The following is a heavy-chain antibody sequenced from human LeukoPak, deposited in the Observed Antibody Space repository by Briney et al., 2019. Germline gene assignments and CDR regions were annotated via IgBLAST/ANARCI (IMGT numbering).Heavy chain of an antibody. CDR2: IYYSGST. Sequence: PSETLSLTCTVSGGSISSSSYYWGWIRQPPGKGLEWIGSIYYSGSTYYNPSLKSRVTISVDTSKNPFSLKLSSVTAADTAVYYCARGGEGQGYYDSSGYYNWFDPWGQGTLVTVSS. J-gene: IGHJ5*02. CDR1: GGSISSSSYY. V-gene: IGHV4-39*07. D-gene: IGHD3-22*01. CDR3: ARGGEGQGYYDSSGYYNWFDP.